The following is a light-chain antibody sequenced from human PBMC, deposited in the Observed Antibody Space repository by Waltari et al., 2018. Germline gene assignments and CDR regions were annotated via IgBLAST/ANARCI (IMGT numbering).Light chain of an antibody. CDR1: ISDVGNYNY. CDR3: CSYAGRYTFV. J-gene: IGLJ1*01. CDR2: EVT. Sequence: QSALTQPRSVSGSPGQSVTISCTATISDVGNYNYVSWYQQHPGKAPKLFIYEVTKRPSGVPDRLSGSKSGNTASLTISGLQAEDEADYYCCSYAGRYTFVFGTGTKVTVL. V-gene: IGLV2-11*01.